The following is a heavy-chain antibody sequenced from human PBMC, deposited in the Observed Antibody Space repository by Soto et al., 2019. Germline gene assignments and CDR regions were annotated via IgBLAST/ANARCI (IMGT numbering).Heavy chain of an antibody. CDR1: GYTFTSYG. V-gene: IGHV1-18*04. CDR2: ISAYNGNT. CDR3: ARDRSRLVRGVFDY. Sequence: EASVKVSCKASGYTFTSYGISWVRQAPGQGLEWMGWISAYNGNTNYAQKLQGRVTMTTDTSTSTAYMELRSLRSDDTAVYYCARDRSRLVRGVFDYWGQGTLVTVSS. D-gene: IGHD6-6*01. J-gene: IGHJ4*02.